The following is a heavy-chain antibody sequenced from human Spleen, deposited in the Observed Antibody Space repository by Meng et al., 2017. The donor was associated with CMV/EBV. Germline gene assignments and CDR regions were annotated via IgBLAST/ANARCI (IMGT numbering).Heavy chain of an antibody. CDR3: AKGDRGYSYGLEY. J-gene: IGHJ4*02. CDR1: RFTFSSYA. V-gene: IGHV3-23*01. CDR2: INDSGGST. D-gene: IGHD5-18*01. Sequence: ADSRFTFSSYAMSWVRQAPGKGLEWVSGINDSGGSTYYTDSVKGRFTISRDNSKNTLYLQMNSLRAEDTAIYYCAKGDRGYSYGLEYWGQGTLVTVSS.